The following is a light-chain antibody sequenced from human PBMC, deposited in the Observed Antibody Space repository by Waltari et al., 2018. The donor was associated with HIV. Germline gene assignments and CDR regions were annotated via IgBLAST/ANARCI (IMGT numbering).Light chain of an antibody. CDR2: GDS. CDR3: QSYDNTLSGSRV. V-gene: IGLV1-40*01. J-gene: IGLJ3*02. Sequence: SVLMPPPSMSGAPGQRVTIYCTGNTTNTCQNPALHRYQHFLGTAPKLLIYGDSIRPSGVPDRFSGSKAGTSASLAITGLQAEDEGYYYCQSYDNTLSGSRVFGGGTKVTVL. CDR1: TTNTCQNPA.